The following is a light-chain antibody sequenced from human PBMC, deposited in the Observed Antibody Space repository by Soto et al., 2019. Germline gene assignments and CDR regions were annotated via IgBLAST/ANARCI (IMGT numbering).Light chain of an antibody. Sequence: QSALTQPRSVSGSPGQSVTVSCTGTSSDVGAYNYVSWYQQHPGRAPKIIIYDVTGRPSGVPDRFSGSKSGNTASLTISGLQADDEADYYCCSYAGNSLIFGGGTKVTV. CDR3: CSYAGNSLI. CDR2: DVT. J-gene: IGLJ2*01. V-gene: IGLV2-11*01. CDR1: SSDVGAYNY.